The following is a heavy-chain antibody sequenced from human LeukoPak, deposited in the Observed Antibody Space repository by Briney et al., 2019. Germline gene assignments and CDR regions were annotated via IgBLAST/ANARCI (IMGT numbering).Heavy chain of an antibody. Sequence: SETLSLTCTVSGGSISSYYWSWIRQPPGKGLEWIGYIYYSGSTNYSPSLKSRVTISEDTSENQFSLKLSSVTAADTAVYYCARASSSGWYVDFWGQGTLVTVSS. CDR1: GGSISSYY. CDR2: IYYSGST. J-gene: IGHJ4*02. CDR3: ARASSSGWYVDF. D-gene: IGHD6-19*01. V-gene: IGHV4-59*01.